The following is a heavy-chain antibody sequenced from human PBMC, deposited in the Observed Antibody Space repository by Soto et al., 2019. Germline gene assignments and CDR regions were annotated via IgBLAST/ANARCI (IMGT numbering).Heavy chain of an antibody. CDR1: GGTFSSYT. CDR3: ARFESYDILTGYFGPYYYYGMDV. D-gene: IGHD3-9*01. CDR2: IIPILGIA. J-gene: IGHJ6*02. Sequence: ASVKVSCKASGGTFSSYTISWVRQAPGQGLEWMGRIIPILGIANYAQKFQGRVTITADKSTSTAYMELSSLRSEDTAVYYCARFESYDILTGYFGPYYYYGMDVWGQGTTVTVSS. V-gene: IGHV1-69*02.